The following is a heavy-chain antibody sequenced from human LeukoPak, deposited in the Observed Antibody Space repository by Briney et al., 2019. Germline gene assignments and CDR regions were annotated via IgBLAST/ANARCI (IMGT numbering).Heavy chain of an antibody. Sequence: GGSLRLSCATSGFTVSSSYMSWVRQAPGKGLEWVAVISYDGSNKYYADSVKGRFTISRDNSKNTLYLQMNSLRAEDTAVYYCAKDRGYQLLWPYDAFDIWGQGTMVTVSS. D-gene: IGHD2-2*01. J-gene: IGHJ3*02. CDR1: GFTVSSSY. CDR2: ISYDGSNK. CDR3: AKDRGYQLLWPYDAFDI. V-gene: IGHV3-30*18.